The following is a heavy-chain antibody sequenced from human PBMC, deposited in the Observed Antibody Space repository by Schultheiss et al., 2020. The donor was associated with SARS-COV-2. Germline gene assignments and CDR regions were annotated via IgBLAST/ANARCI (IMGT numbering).Heavy chain of an antibody. J-gene: IGHJ1*01. CDR2: IYYSGST. V-gene: IGHV4-39*01. CDR1: GGSISSYY. Sequence: SETLSLTCTVSGGSISSYYWGWIRQPPGKGLEWIGSIYYSGSTYYNPSLKSRVTISVDTSKNQFSLKLSSVTAADTAVYYCARLGLRDCQHWGQGTLVTVSS. D-gene: IGHD2-21*01. CDR3: ARLGLRDCQH.